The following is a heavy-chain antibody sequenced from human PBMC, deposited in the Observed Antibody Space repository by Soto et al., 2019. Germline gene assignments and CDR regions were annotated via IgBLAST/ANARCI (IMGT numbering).Heavy chain of an antibody. J-gene: IGHJ6*02. CDR1: GGSFSGYY. CDR2: INHSGST. D-gene: IGHD6-19*01. CDR3: ASEAVAVSYYYYGMDV. Sequence: SETLSLTCAVYGGSFSGYYWSWIRQPPGKGLEWIGEINHSGSTNYNPSLKSRVTISVDTSKNQFSLKLSSVTAAGTAVYYCASEAVAVSYYYYGMDVWGQGTTVTVSS. V-gene: IGHV4-34*01.